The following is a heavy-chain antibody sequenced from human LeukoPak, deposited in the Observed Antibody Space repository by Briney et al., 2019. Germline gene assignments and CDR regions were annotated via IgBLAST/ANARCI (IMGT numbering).Heavy chain of an antibody. Sequence: SETLSLTCTVSGVSISSYYWNWIRQPPGRGLEWIGYIYYSGSANYNPSLKSRVTISVDTSKNQFSLKLSSVTAADTAVYYCARLQWLAYYFDYWGQGTLVTVSS. CDR2: IYYSGSA. J-gene: IGHJ4*02. CDR1: GVSISSYY. D-gene: IGHD6-19*01. V-gene: IGHV4-59*01. CDR3: ARLQWLAYYFDY.